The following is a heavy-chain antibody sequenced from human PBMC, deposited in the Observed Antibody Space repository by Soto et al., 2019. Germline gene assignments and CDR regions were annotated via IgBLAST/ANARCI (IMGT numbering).Heavy chain of an antibody. V-gene: IGHV4-59*08. D-gene: IGHD4-17*01. CDR3: ARVATEFDY. Sequence: PSENLSLTCTVSGGFISSYFWSWVRQPPGKGLEWIGYIYYSGSTNYNPSLKSRVTISVDTSKNQFSLKLSSVTAADTAVYYCARVATEFDYWGQGTLVTVSS. CDR2: IYYSGST. CDR1: GGFISSYF. J-gene: IGHJ4*02.